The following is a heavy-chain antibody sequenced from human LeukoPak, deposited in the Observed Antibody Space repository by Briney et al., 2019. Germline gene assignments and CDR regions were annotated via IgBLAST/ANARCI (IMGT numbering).Heavy chain of an antibody. CDR1: GGSFSGYY. D-gene: IGHD6-19*01. V-gene: IGHV4-34*01. CDR2: MNHSGSA. CDR3: APLRGATVAHNWFAP. J-gene: IGHJ5*02. Sequence: PSETLSLTCAVYGGSFSGYYWTWIRQPPGKGLEWIGEMNHSGSANYNPSLKSRVTISVDTSKNQCPLRLSSVTAADTALYYCAPLRGATVAHNWFAPWGEGRLVTVSS.